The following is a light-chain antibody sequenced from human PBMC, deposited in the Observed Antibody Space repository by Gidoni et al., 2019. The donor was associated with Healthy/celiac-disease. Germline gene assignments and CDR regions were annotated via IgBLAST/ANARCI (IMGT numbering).Light chain of an antibody. CDR3: QQRSNWPT. J-gene: IGKJ1*01. V-gene: IGKV3-11*01. CDR2: DAS. CDR1: QRVSSY. Sequence: VLPQSPATLSLSPGERATLSCRASQRVSSYLAWYQQKPGQAPRLLIYDASNRATGIPARFSGSGSGTDFTLTISSLEPEDFAVYYCQQRSNWPTFGQGTKVEIK.